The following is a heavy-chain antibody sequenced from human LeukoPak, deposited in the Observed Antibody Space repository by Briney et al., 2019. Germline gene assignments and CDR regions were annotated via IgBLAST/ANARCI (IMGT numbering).Heavy chain of an antibody. V-gene: IGHV4-38-2*02. CDR2: IYHSGST. Sequence: SETLSLTCTVSGYSISSGYYWGWIRQPPGKGLEWIGSIYHSGSTYYNPSLKSRVTISVDTSKNQFSLKLSSVTAADTAVYYCAQGGVRFDYWGQGTLVTVSS. D-gene: IGHD3-16*01. CDR1: GYSISSGYY. J-gene: IGHJ4*02. CDR3: AQGGVRFDY.